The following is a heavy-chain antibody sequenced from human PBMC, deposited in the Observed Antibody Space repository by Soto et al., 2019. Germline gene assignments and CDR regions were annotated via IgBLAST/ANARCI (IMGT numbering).Heavy chain of an antibody. V-gene: IGHV3-23*01. J-gene: IGHJ5*02. CDR2: ISGSGVIK. CDR1: GFTFSKYA. D-gene: IGHD2-8*01. CDR3: ANDLPCMCRVVHTSP. Sequence: EVQLLQSGGGWVQPGGSLRLSCAASGFTFSKYAMAWVRQAPGKGLEGVLSISGSGVIKYYADSVQGRFTISRDTSKNTLSVQMTRFRVEDTSSYYGANDLPCMCRVVHTSPWGQAIQVTISS.